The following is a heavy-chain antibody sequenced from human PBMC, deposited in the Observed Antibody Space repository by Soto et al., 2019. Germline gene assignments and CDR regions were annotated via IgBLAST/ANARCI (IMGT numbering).Heavy chain of an antibody. CDR2: ISYDGSNK. D-gene: IGHD4-17*01. CDR3: ARDNPRRDYGDYVFGEWAY. CDR1: GFTFSSYA. Sequence: PGGSLRLSCAASGFTFSSYAMHWVRQAPGKGLEWVAVISYDGSNKYYADSVKGRFTISRDNSKNTLYLQMNSLRAEDTAVYYCARDNPRRDYGDYVFGEWAYWGQGTLVTVSS. V-gene: IGHV3-30-3*01. J-gene: IGHJ4*02.